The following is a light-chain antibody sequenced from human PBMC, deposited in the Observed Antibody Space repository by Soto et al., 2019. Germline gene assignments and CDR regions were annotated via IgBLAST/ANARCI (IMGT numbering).Light chain of an antibody. CDR1: QGISNY. Sequence: DIQMTQSPSSLSASVGDIVTITCRASQGISNYLAWYQQKPGKVPKLLIYAASTLQSGVPSRFSGSGSGTDLTLPIRSLPPEDVATHYCQKYNSYPWTVGQGTKVEIK. V-gene: IGKV1-27*01. CDR3: QKYNSYPWT. J-gene: IGKJ1*01. CDR2: AAS.